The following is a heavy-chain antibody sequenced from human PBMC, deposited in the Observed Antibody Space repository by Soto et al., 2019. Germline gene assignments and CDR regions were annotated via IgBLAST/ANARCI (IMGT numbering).Heavy chain of an antibody. J-gene: IGHJ6*02. D-gene: IGHD5-18*01. CDR2: INPNSGGT. V-gene: IGHV1-2*04. Sequence: GASVKVCCKASGYTFTGYYMHWVRQAPGQGLEWMGWINPNSGGTNYAQKFQGWVTMTRDTSISTAYMELSRLRSDDTAVYYCARGRLLDYYYYYGMDVWGQGTTVTVSS. CDR1: GYTFTGYY. CDR3: ARGRLLDYYYYYGMDV.